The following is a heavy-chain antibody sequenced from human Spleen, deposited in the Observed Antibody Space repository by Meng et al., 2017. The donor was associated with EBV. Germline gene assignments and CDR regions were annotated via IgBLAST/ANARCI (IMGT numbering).Heavy chain of an antibody. CDR3: VRDSSGDSRRFDP. CDR1: GYTFTAYP. Sequence: QAPLVPSGAEGTKPGASGRVSCRASGYTFTAYPIHWVRQAPGKRLELMGWIDPGNGDTKSSQKFQGGVTITRDTSARAAYIEVSSLSSEDTAVYYCVRDSSGDSRRFDPWGQGTLVTVSS. V-gene: IGHV1-3*01. J-gene: IGHJ5*02. D-gene: IGHD6-19*01. CDR2: IDPGNGDT.